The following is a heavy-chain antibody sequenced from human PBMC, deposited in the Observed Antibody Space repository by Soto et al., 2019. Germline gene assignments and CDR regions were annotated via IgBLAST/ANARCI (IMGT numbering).Heavy chain of an antibody. CDR1: GFTFSNAW. Sequence: GGSLRLSCAASGFTFSNAWMSWVRQATGKWLEWVYRIKSKTDGGTTDYAAPVRGRFTISRDDSKNTLYLQMNSLKTEDTAVYHSTTVPRYYYDSSGYYLDAFDICAQGTMVTVSS. V-gene: IGHV3-15*01. CDR3: TTVPRYYYDSSGYYLDAFDI. D-gene: IGHD3-22*01. J-gene: IGHJ3*02. CDR2: IKSKTDGGTT.